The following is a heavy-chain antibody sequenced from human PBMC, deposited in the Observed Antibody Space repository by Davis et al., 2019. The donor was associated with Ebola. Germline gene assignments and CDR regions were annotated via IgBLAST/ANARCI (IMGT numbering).Heavy chain of an antibody. Sequence: ASVKVSCKASGYTFTSYGISWVRQAPGQGLEWMGWISAYNGNTNYAQKLQGRVTMTTDTSTSTAYMELGSLRSDDTAVYYCAREGAYCSGGSCHDAFDIWGQGTMVTVSS. CDR1: GYTFTSYG. D-gene: IGHD2-15*01. CDR3: AREGAYCSGGSCHDAFDI. CDR2: ISAYNGNT. V-gene: IGHV1-18*01. J-gene: IGHJ3*02.